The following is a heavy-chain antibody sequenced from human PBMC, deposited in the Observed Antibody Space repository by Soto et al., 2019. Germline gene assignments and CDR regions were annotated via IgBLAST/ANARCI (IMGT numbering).Heavy chain of an antibody. V-gene: IGHV3-30-3*01. CDR2: ISYDGSNK. Sequence: PGGSLRLSCAASGFTFSSYAIHWVRQAPGKGLEWVAVISYDGSNKYYADSVKGRFTISRDNSKNTLYLQMNSLRAEDTAVYYCARETTVTTLDYWGQGTLVTVSS. CDR1: GFTFSSYA. J-gene: IGHJ4*02. D-gene: IGHD4-17*01. CDR3: ARETTVTTLDY.